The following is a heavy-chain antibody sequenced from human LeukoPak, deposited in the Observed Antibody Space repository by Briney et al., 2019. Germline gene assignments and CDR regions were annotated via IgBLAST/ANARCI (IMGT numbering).Heavy chain of an antibody. J-gene: IGHJ4*02. V-gene: IGHV3-7*01. CDR3: AREMAAFYGDY. D-gene: IGHD5-24*01. CDR2: IKQDGSEK. Sequence: GRSRRLSCAASGFTFSSYWMSWVRQAPGKGLEWVANIKQDGSEKYYVDSVKGRFTISRDNAKNSLYLQTNSLRAEDTAVYYCAREMAAFYGDYWGQGTLVTVSS. CDR1: GFTFSSYW.